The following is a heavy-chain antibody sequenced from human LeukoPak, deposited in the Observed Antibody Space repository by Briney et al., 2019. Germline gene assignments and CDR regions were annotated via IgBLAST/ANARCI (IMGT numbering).Heavy chain of an antibody. CDR2: INPNSGGT. V-gene: IGHV1-2*02. CDR1: GYTFTGYY. Sequence: ASVKVSCKASGYTFTGYYMHWVRQAPGQGLEWMGWINPNSGGTNYAQKFQGRVTITADKSTSTAYMELSSLRSEDTAVYYCAREEYGMDVWGKGTTVTVSS. J-gene: IGHJ6*04. CDR3: AREEYGMDV.